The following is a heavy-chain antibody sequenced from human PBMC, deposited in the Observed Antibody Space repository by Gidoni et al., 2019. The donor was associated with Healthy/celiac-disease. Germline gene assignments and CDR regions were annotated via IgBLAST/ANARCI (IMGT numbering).Heavy chain of an antibody. D-gene: IGHD3-10*01. Sequence: QVQLQQWGAGLLQPSETLSLTCAVYGGSFSGYYWSWIRQPPGKGLEWIGEINHSGSTNYNPSLKSRVTISVDTSKNQFSLKLSSVTAADTAVYYCARGRRYYYGSGRKDYYYYGMDVWGQGTTVTVSS. V-gene: IGHV4-34*01. CDR2: INHSGST. CDR3: ARGRRYYYGSGRKDYYYYGMDV. J-gene: IGHJ6*02. CDR1: GGSFSGYY.